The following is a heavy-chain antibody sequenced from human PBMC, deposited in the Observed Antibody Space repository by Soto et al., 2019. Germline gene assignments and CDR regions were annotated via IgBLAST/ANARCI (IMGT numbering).Heavy chain of an antibody. Sequence: SVKVSCKASGGTFSSYAISRVRQAPGQGLEWMGGIIPIFGTANYAQKFQGRVTITADESTSTAYMELSSLRSEDTAVYYCATDAYYYDSSGRRRAEYFQHWGQGTLVTVSS. J-gene: IGHJ1*01. V-gene: IGHV1-69*13. CDR3: ATDAYYYDSSGRRRAEYFQH. CDR1: GGTFSSYA. CDR2: IIPIFGTA. D-gene: IGHD3-22*01.